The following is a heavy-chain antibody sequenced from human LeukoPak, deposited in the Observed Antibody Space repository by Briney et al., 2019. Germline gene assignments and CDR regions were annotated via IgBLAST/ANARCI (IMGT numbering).Heavy chain of an antibody. CDR3: ARLLDPLGYRDYVWGSYCYYYGMDV. CDR2: FDNSGGS. V-gene: IGHV4-59*01. Sequence: SETLSLTCNVSGDSIRGFYWAWIRQPPGKGLEWIGYFDNSGGSNYNPALESRVIISVDTSKNQFSLKLRSLTAADTAVYYCARLLDPLGYRDYVWGSYCYYYGMDVWGQGTTVTVSS. J-gene: IGHJ6*02. CDR1: GDSIRGFY. D-gene: IGHD3-16*01.